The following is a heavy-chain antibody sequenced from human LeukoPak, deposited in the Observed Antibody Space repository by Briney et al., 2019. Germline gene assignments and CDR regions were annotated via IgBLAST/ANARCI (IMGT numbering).Heavy chain of an antibody. CDR3: ARDEGYFQH. J-gene: IGHJ1*01. CDR1: GFTFSTYS. Sequence: GGSLRLSCAASGFTFSTYSMNWVRQAPGKGLEWVSSISSTSNYIYYADSVNGRFTISRDNAKNSLYLQMNSLRAEDTAVYYCARDEGYFQHWGQGTLVTVSS. CDR2: ISSTSNYI. V-gene: IGHV3-21*01.